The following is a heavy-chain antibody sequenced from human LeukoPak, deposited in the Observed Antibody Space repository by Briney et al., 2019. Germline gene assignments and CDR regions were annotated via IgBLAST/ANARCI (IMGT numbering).Heavy chain of an antibody. CDR3: AREVGDYYDSSGSNYFDY. D-gene: IGHD3-22*01. Sequence: ASVKVSCKASGYTFTNDGISWVRQAPRQGLEWMGWISGYNGNTNYAQKLQGRVTMTTDTSTSTAYMELRSLRSDDTAVYYCAREVGDYYDSSGSNYFDYWGQGTLVTVSS. CDR2: ISGYNGNT. V-gene: IGHV1-18*01. CDR1: GYTFTNDG. J-gene: IGHJ4*02.